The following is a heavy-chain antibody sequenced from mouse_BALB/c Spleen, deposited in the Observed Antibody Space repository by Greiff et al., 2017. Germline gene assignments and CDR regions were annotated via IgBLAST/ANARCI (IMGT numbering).Heavy chain of an antibody. CDR3: ARNLRRGRNAMDY. D-gene: IGHD2-12*01. CDR1: GFSLTSYG. CDR2: IWSGGST. J-gene: IGHJ4*01. V-gene: IGHV2-2*02. Sequence: VQLKESGPGLVQPSQSLSITCTVSGFSLTSYGVHWVRQSPGKGLEWLGVIWSGGSTDYNAAFISRLSISKDNSKSQVFFKMNSLQANDTAIYYCARNLRRGRNAMDYWGQGTSVTVSS.